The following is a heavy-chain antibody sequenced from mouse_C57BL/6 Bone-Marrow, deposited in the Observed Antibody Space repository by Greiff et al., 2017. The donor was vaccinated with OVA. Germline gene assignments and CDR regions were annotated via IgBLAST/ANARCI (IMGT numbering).Heavy chain of an antibody. J-gene: IGHJ4*01. CDR2: IHPNSGST. Sequence: QVQLQQPGAELVKPGASVKLSCTASGYTFTSYWMHWVKQRPGQGLEWIGMIHPNSGSTNYNEKFKSKATLTVDKSSSTAYMQLSSLTSEDSAVYYCARYGGSSFYYAMDYWGQGTSVTVSS. D-gene: IGHD1-1*01. CDR3: ARYGGSSFYYAMDY. CDR1: GYTFTSYW. V-gene: IGHV1-64*01.